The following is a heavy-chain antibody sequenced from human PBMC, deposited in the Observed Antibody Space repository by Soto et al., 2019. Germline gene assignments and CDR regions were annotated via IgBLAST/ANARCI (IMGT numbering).Heavy chain of an antibody. CDR2: MNPNSGNT. J-gene: IGHJ4*02. CDR1: GYTFTSYD. CDR3: AEAYSGSNPFDY. Sequence: ASVKVSCKASGYTFTSYDINWVRQATGQGLEWMGWMNPNSGNTGYAQKFQGRLTITKDTSKNQVVLTMTNMDPVDTATYYCAEAYSGSNPFDYWGQGTLVTVSS. V-gene: IGHV1-8*01. D-gene: IGHD1-26*01.